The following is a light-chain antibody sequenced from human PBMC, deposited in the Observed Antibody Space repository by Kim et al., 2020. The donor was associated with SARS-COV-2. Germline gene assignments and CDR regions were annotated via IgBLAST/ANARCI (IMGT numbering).Light chain of an antibody. CDR3: LQHNVYPLT. Sequence: SASVGDSVTITGRASQAIGNYLVWFQQKPGKGPKRLIYAASTLESGVPSRFSGSGSGTEFTLTISSLQPEDSATYFCLQHNVYPLTFGGGTKLEI. V-gene: IGKV1-17*03. J-gene: IGKJ4*01. CDR2: AAS. CDR1: QAIGNY.